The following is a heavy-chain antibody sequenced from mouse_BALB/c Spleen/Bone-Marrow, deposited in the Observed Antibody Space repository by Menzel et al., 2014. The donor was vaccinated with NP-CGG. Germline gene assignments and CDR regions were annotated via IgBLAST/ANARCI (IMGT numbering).Heavy chain of an antibody. D-gene: IGHD1-1*02. CDR3: ARDGVYGSRYYAMDY. Sequence: QVQLKESGPGLVAPSQSLSITCTVSGFSLTSYGVHWVRQPPGKGLEWLGVIWAGGSTNYNSALMSGLSISKDNSKSQVFLKMNSLQTDDTAMYYCARDGVYGSRYYAMDYWGQGTSVTVSS. CDR2: IWAGGST. J-gene: IGHJ4*01. V-gene: IGHV2-9*02. CDR1: GFSLTSYG.